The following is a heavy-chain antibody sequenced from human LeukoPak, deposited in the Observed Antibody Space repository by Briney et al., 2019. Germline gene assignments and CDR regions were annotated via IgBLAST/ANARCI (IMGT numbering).Heavy chain of an antibody. CDR3: ARGLSYYYGSGSYYNDY. V-gene: IGHV1-46*01. J-gene: IGHJ4*02. CDR2: INPSGGST. CDR1: GYTFTSYY. D-gene: IGHD3-10*01. Sequence: ASVKVSCKASGYTFTSYYMHWVRQAPGQGLEWMGIINPSGGSTSYAQKFQGRVTMTRDTSTSTVYMELSSLRSEDTAVYYCARGLSYYYGSGSYYNDYWGQGTLVTVSS.